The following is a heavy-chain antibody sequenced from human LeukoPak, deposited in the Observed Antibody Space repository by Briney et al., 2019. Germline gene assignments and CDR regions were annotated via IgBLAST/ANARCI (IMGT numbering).Heavy chain of an antibody. V-gene: IGHV4-61*02. CDR2: IYTSGST. J-gene: IGHJ4*02. CDR1: GGSISSGSYY. Sequence: PSQTLSLTCTVSGGSISSGSYYWSWIRQPAGKGLEWIGRIYTSGSTNYNPSLKSRVTISVDTSKNQFSLKLSSVTAADTAVYYCAKDSSTWGNLAGHFDSWGQGTLVTVSS. D-gene: IGHD6-13*01. CDR3: AKDSSTWGNLAGHFDS.